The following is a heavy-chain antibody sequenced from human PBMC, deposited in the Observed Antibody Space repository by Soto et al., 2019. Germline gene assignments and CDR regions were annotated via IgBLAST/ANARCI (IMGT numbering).Heavy chain of an antibody. D-gene: IGHD1-26*01. Sequence: SETLSLTCTVSGDSISSVDHYWSWIRQPPGKGLEWMGYIYHSGSTHYNPSLNSRLPISIDTSTNRFSLNLTSVTAADTAVYFCARLRWETENNWFDPWGQGALVTVSS. CDR2: IYHSGST. J-gene: IGHJ5*02. CDR3: ARLRWETENNWFDP. V-gene: IGHV4-30-4*01. CDR1: GDSISSVDHY.